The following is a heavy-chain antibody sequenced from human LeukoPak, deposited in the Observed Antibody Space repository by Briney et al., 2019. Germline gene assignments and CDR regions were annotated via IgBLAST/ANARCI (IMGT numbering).Heavy chain of an antibody. D-gene: IGHD1-26*01. Sequence: GGSLTLSCAASGFTFSNFWMSWVRQAPGKGLEWVANIKQDGSERYFVDSVKGRFTISRDNAKNSLYLQMSSLRAEDTAVYYCARDRYSGTYLGASDIWGQGTMVTVSS. CDR2: IKQDGSER. CDR3: ARDRYSGTYLGASDI. V-gene: IGHV3-7*01. CDR1: GFTFSNFW. J-gene: IGHJ3*02.